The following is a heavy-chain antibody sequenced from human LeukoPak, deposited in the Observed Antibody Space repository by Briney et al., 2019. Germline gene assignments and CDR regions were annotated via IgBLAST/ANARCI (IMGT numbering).Heavy chain of an antibody. CDR2: INEGSTNI. J-gene: IGHJ4*02. CDR3: AKGRLLWFGEFDY. CDR1: GFSFNTYS. V-gene: IGHV3-48*01. Sequence: GGSLRLSCAASGFSFNTYSMNWIRQAPGKGLEWISYINEGSTNIYYADSVKGRFTISRDNARNSLYMQMNSLRAEDTALYYCAKGRLLWFGEFDYWGQGTLVTVSS. D-gene: IGHD3-10*01.